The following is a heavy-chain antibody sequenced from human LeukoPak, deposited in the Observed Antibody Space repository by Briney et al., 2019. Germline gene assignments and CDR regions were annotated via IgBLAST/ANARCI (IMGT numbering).Heavy chain of an antibody. CDR2: IYSSGST. J-gene: IGHJ4*02. CDR1: GGSISGYY. CDR3: ARHGGSYYPY. V-gene: IGHV4-59*08. D-gene: IGHD1-26*01. Sequence: KPSETLSLTCTVSGGSISGYYWSWIRQPPGKGLEWIGYIYSSGSTDYNPSLKSRVTISVDTSKNQFSLELSSVTAADTAVYYCARHGGSYYPYWGQGTLVTVSP.